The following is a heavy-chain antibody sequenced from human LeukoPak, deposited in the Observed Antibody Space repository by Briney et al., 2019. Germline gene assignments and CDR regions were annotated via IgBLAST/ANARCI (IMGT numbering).Heavy chain of an antibody. D-gene: IGHD4-23*01. V-gene: IGHV3-49*03. Sequence: GGSLRLSCTASGFTFGDYAMSWFRQAPGKGLEWVGFTRSEAYGGTTEYAASVKGRFTISRDDSKSIAYLQMNSLKTEDTAVYYCTSSTVVTPVDYWGQGTLVTVSS. CDR1: GFTFGDYA. J-gene: IGHJ4*02. CDR2: TRSEAYGGTT. CDR3: TSSTVVTPVDY.